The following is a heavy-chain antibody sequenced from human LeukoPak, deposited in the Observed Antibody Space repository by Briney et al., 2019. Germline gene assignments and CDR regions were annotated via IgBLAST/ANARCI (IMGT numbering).Heavy chain of an antibody. V-gene: IGHV1-18*01. J-gene: IGHJ3*02. D-gene: IGHD3-22*01. CDR3: ARDDDYYDSSGYGDAFDI. CDR1: GYTFSSYG. Sequence: ASVKVSCKASGYTFSSYGISWVRQAPGQGLEWMGWISPYNGNTNYAQKLQGRVTMTTDTSTNTAYMELRSLRSEDTAVYYCARDDDYYDSSGYGDAFDIWGQGTMVTVSS. CDR2: ISPYNGNT.